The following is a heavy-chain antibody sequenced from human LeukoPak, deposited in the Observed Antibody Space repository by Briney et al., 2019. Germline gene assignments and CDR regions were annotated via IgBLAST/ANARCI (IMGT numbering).Heavy chain of an antibody. V-gene: IGHV3-21*01. CDR2: ITSSSSYI. CDR1: GFTFSSYG. J-gene: IGHJ6*04. CDR3: AELGITMIGGV. Sequence: GGSLRLSCAASGFTFSSYGMHWVRQAPGKGLEWVSSITSSSSYIYYADSVKGRFTISRDNAKNSLFLQMNSLTAEDTAVYYCAELGITMIGGVWGKGTTVTISS. D-gene: IGHD3-10*02.